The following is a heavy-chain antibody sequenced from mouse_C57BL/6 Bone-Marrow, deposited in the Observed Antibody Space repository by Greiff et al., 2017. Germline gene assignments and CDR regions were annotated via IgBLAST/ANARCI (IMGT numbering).Heavy chain of an antibody. CDR1: GYTFTSYW. CDR3: ARGGRRYFDV. Sequence: VQLQQPGAELVRPGSSVKLSCKASGYTFTSYWMDWVKQRPGQGLEWIGNIYPSDSETHYNQKFKDKATLTVDKSSSTAYMQLSSLTSGDSAVYYCARGGRRYFDVWGTGTRVTVSS. J-gene: IGHJ1*03. V-gene: IGHV1-61*01. D-gene: IGHD1-1*01. CDR2: IYPSDSET.